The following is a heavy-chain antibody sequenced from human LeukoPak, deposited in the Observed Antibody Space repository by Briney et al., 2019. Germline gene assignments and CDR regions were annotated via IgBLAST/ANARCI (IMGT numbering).Heavy chain of an antibody. V-gene: IGHV3-23*01. Sequence: PEGSLRLSCAASGFTFSSYDMNWVRQAPGKGLEWVSTISGSGGSTYYADSETGRVTISRDNSNNTLYLQMSSLRAEDTAVYYCAKDNTMIRGIIYYGMDVWGQGTTVTVSS. J-gene: IGHJ6*02. CDR2: ISGSGGST. D-gene: IGHD3-10*01. CDR3: AKDNTMIRGIIYYGMDV. CDR1: GFTFSSYD.